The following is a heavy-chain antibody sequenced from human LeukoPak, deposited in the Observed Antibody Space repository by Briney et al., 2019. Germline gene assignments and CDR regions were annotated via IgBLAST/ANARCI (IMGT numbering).Heavy chain of an antibody. CDR3: ARLDRLRYFDWSMAYFDY. V-gene: IGHV5-51*01. CDR2: IYPGDSDT. Sequence: GESLKISCKGSGYSFTSYWIGWVRQMPGKGLEWMGIIYPGDSDTRYSPSFQSQVTISADKSISTAYLQWSSLKASDTAMYYCARLDRLRYFDWSMAYFDYWGQGTLVTVSS. D-gene: IGHD3-9*01. CDR1: GYSFTSYW. J-gene: IGHJ4*02.